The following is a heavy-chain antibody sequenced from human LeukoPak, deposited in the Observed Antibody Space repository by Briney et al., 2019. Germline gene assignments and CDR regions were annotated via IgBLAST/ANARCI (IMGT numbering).Heavy chain of an antibody. CDR2: ISSSGTTI. CDR1: GFTFSSYE. D-gene: IGHD5-12*01. V-gene: IGHV3-48*03. CDR3: ARGQVALLAMTTRIHDWYFDL. J-gene: IGHJ2*01. Sequence: QPGGSLRLSCAVSGFTFSSYEMNWVRQAPGKGLEWVSYISSSGTTIYYADSVKGRFTISRDNARNSLYLQMNSLRAEDTAVYFCARGQVALLAMTTRIHDWYFDLWGRGTLVRVSS.